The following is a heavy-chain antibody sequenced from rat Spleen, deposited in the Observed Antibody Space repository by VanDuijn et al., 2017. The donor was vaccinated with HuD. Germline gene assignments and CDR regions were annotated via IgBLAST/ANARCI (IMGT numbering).Heavy chain of an antibody. Sequence: EVQLVESDGGLVQPGRSLKLSCATSGFSFSDCYMAWVRQAPTKGLEWVATISYDGSSTYYRDSVKGRFIVSRNNAKSTLYLQMNSPTSEDTATYYCTRGGYFRYWGQGVMVTVSS. J-gene: IGHJ2*01. CDR2: ISYDGSST. CDR1: GFSFSDCY. CDR3: TRGGYFRY. V-gene: IGHV5-29*01. D-gene: IGHD2-5*01.